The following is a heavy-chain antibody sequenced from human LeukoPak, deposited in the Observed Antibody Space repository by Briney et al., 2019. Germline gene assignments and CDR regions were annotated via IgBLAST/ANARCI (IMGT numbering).Heavy chain of an antibody. CDR1: GASFNSDDQY. Sequence: SETLSLTCTVSGASFNSDDQYWNWIRQSPGKGLEWIGSIHPSGMLYNNPSLESRVTMSRDTSKNQFSLKLSSVTAADTAVYYCARGPLVYCSGGSCYSPTFDYWGQGTLVTVSS. CDR3: ARGPLVYCSGGSCYSPTFDY. V-gene: IGHV4-39*07. J-gene: IGHJ4*02. D-gene: IGHD2-15*01. CDR2: IHPSGML.